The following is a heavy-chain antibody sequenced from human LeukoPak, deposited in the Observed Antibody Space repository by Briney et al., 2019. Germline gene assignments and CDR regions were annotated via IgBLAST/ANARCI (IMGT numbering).Heavy chain of an antibody. V-gene: IGHV3-53*01. CDR3: ARDPRIQLYLVGRWFDP. J-gene: IGHJ5*02. CDR2: IYSGGST. D-gene: IGHD5-18*01. Sequence: GGSLRLSCAASGFTVSSNYMSWVRQAPGKGLEWVSVIYSGGSTYYADSVKGRFTISRDNSKNSLYLQMNSPRVEDTAVYYCARDPRIQLYLVGRWFDPWGQGTLVTVSS. CDR1: GFTVSSNY.